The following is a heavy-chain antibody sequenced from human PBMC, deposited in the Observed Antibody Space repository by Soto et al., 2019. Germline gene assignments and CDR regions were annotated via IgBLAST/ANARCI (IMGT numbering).Heavy chain of an antibody. J-gene: IGHJ3*02. D-gene: IGHD6-19*01. CDR3: ARDGRKISSGWPDAFDI. CDR1: GFTFSSYS. Sequence: GGSLRLSCAASGFTFSSYSMNWVRQAPGKGLEWVSSISSSSSYIYYADSVKGRFTISRDNAKNSLYLQMNSLRAEDTAVYYCARDGRKISSGWPDAFDIWGQGTMVTVSS. V-gene: IGHV3-21*01. CDR2: ISSSSSYI.